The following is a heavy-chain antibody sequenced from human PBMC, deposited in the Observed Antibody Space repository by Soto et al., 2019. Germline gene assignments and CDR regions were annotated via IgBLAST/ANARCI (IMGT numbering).Heavy chain of an antibody. CDR2: ISGYNGNT. V-gene: IGHV1-18*04. D-gene: IGHD6-19*01. J-gene: IGHJ5*02. CDR3: AREISGGWANWFDP. Sequence: QVQLVQSGAEVKKPGASVKVSCKASGYTFHSYGISWVRQAPGQGLEWMGTISGYNGNTNYAQKLQGRVTMTTDTSTSTGYIELRSLRSDDTALYYCAREISGGWANWFDPWGQGTLVTVSS. CDR1: GYTFHSYG.